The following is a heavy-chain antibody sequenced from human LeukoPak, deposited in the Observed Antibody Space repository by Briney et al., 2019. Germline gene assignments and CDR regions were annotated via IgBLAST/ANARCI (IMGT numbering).Heavy chain of an antibody. CDR2: ISNHGNTL. Sequence: PGGSLRLSCSASGFTFTDYYMTWIRQAPGRGLEWVSYISNHGNTLFYADSVRGRFTMSRDNAKNSLYLQMNSLRVEDTAVYYCARANYGDYSWGTYRSPFDYWGLGALVTVSS. V-gene: IGHV3-11*01. CDR1: GFTFTDYY. J-gene: IGHJ4*02. CDR3: ARANYGDYSWGTYRSPFDY. D-gene: IGHD3-16*02.